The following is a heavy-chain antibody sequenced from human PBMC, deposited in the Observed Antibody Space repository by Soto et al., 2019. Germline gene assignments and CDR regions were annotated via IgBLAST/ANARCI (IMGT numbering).Heavy chain of an antibody. J-gene: IGHJ4*02. CDR1: LFTFSSYG. V-gene: IGHV3-30*18. Sequence: PGGSLRVSCAAALFTFSSYGRHCLLQSPCKGLEWVSVISYDGSNKYYADSVKGRFTISRDNSKNTLYLQMNSLRAEDTAVYYCAKDPTATTLPLPDYWGQGTLVTVSS. CDR2: ISYDGSNK. D-gene: IGHD5-18*01. CDR3: AKDPTATTLPLPDY.